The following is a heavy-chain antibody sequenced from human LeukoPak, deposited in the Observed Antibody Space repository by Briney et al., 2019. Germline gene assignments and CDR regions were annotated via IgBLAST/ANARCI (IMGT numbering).Heavy chain of an antibody. J-gene: IGHJ3*01. V-gene: IGHV3-30*18. CDR1: GFTFSSYG. Sequence: GGSLRLSCAASGFTFSSYGMYWVRQTPGKGLEWVALISFDGSIEYYVDSVKGRFTISRDNSKNTLFLQMNSLRPEDTAVYYCAKDSDIAVAGSDDALDVWGQGTMVTVSS. CDR3: AKDSDIAVAGSDDALDV. CDR2: ISFDGSIE. D-gene: IGHD6-19*01.